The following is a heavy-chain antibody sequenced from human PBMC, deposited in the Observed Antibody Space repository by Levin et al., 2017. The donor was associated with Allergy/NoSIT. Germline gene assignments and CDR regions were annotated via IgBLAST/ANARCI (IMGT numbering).Heavy chain of an antibody. D-gene: IGHD3-3*01. V-gene: IGHV3-73*01. CDR2: IRSKPNNYAT. J-gene: IGHJ4*02. CDR3: AKIFGVITSDY. Sequence: GESLKISCAASGFSFSGSAMHWVRQASGKGLEWVGHIRSKPNNYATTYGASVKGRFTISRDDSKNTAYLQMNDLKTEDTAVYYCAKIFGVITSDYWGQGTLVTVSS. CDR1: GFSFSGSA.